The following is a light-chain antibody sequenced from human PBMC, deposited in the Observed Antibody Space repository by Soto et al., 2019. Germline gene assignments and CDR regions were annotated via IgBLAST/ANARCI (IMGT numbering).Light chain of an antibody. CDR3: QQRSSWHT. Sequence: EIVLTQSPGTLSLSPGERATLSCRASQSVTSAHLAWYRQKVGQAPRLLIYGASNRATGIPDRFSGSGSGTDFTLTISRLEPEDFAVYYCQQRSSWHTFGQGTKVDIK. V-gene: IGKV3D-20*02. CDR2: GAS. J-gene: IGKJ1*01. CDR1: QSVTSAH.